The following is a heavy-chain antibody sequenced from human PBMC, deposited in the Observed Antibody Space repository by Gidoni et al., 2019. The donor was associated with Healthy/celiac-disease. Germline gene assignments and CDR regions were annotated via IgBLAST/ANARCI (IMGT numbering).Heavy chain of an antibody. D-gene: IGHD3-22*01. CDR2: ICGGGGGT. V-gene: IGHV3-23*01. CDR3: AKDLAIVVVGDAFDI. J-gene: IGHJ3*02. Sequence: EVQLLESGGGLVQPGGSLRHSCAAHGFTSISYAMSWVLQAPGQGLEWVSSICGGGGGTYSSDSVKGRFTISMYHSKNTLYLQMNSLRADDTAVYYCAKDLAIVVVGDAFDIWGQGTIVTVSS. CDR1: GFTSISYA.